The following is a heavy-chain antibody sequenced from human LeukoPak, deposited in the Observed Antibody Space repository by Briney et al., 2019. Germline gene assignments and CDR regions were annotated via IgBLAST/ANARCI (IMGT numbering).Heavy chain of an antibody. CDR3: ARLRWWELLHPSYYFDY. CDR2: IYYSGST. V-gene: IGHV4-59*08. CDR1: GGSLSSYY. J-gene: IGHJ4*02. Sequence: PWETPSPTCPVPGGSLSSYYWSWIRPPPGEGLEWIGYIYYSGSTNHNRSLKSRVTISVDTSKNQFSLKLSSVTAADTAVYYCARLRWWELLHPSYYFDYWGQGTLVTVSS. D-gene: IGHD1-26*01.